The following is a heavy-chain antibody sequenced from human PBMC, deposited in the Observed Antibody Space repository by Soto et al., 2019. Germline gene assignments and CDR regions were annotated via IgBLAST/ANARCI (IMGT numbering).Heavy chain of an antibody. Sequence: QLQQWGAGLLKPSETLSLTCVVSGGSFSTYYYNWIRQSPGKGLEWIGEINRRGSNNYSPSLKSRVTMSLDTSKNQFSLKLTSVTAADTAVYYCARGGSNDWQVAFDIWGQGTMVTVSS. V-gene: IGHV4-34*01. CDR1: GGSFSTYY. CDR2: INRRGSN. J-gene: IGHJ3*02. CDR3: ARGGSNDWQVAFDI. D-gene: IGHD3-9*01.